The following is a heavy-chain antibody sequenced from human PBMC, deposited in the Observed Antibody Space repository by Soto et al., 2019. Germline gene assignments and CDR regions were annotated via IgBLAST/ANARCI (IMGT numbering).Heavy chain of an antibody. CDR1: GGSISSGDYY. CDR3: ARHRYYGLLTGPYPRTYYFDY. Sequence: SETLSLTCTVSGGSISSGDYYWSWIRQHPGKGLEWIGYIYYSGSTYYNPSLKSRVTISVDMSKSQFSLTLRSVTAADSAVYYCARHRYYGLLTGPYPRTYYFDYWGQGSLVTVSS. CDR2: IYYSGST. J-gene: IGHJ4*02. D-gene: IGHD3-9*01. V-gene: IGHV4-30-4*08.